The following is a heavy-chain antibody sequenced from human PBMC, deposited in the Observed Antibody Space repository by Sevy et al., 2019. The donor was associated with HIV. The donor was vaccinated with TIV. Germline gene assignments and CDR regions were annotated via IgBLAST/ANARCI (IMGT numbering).Heavy chain of an antibody. CDR1: GFPVSRNF. CDR2: IYSHGTT. D-gene: IGHD6-6*01. V-gene: IGHV3-53*01. CDR3: VGADRPNQGDF. J-gene: IGHJ4*02. Sequence: GSLRLSCAASGFPVSRNFMSWIRQAPGKGLEWVSIIYSHGTTFYADSVKGRFTISRDNSRNTLYLQMNTLRAEDTAVYYCVGADRPNQGDFWGQGTLVTVSS.